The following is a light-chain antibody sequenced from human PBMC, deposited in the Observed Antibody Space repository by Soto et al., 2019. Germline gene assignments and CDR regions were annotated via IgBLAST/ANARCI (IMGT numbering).Light chain of an antibody. CDR1: QGIINY. Sequence: DIQMTQSPSSLSASVGDRVTITCRASQGIINYLAWYQQKPGKVPKLLIYAASTLQSGVPSRFSGSGSGTDFTLTISRLQRGDVEKYNWQRYNSVPWMVGKGTRVDIK. V-gene: IGKV1-27*01. CDR3: QRYNSVPWM. J-gene: IGKJ1*01. CDR2: AAS.